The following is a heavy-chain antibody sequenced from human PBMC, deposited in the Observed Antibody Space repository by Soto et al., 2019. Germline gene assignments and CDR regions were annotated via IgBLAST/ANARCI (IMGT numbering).Heavy chain of an antibody. CDR3: ARGVYGSGNYYTGPSAFDI. J-gene: IGHJ3*02. CDR1: GGTLSDHG. Sequence: QVQLEQSGAEVKKPGSSVKVSCKASGGTLSDHGVAWLRQAPGQGLEWMGGTIPVFNTAKYAQQFQGRVTVTADKFSNIAYMELSSLRAEYTAFYFCARGVYGSGNYYTGPSAFDIWGQGTMVIVSS. V-gene: IGHV1-69*06. D-gene: IGHD3-10*01. CDR2: TIPVFNTA.